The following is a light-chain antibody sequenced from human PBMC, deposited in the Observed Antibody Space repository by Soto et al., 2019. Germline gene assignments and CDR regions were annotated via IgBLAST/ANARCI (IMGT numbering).Light chain of an antibody. CDR1: QSVSSN. Sequence: EIVRTQSPATLSVSPGERATLSCRASQSVSSNLAWYQQKPGQAPRLLIYGASTRATGIPARFSGSGSGTEFTLTISSLQSEDFAVYYCQQYNNWPPGAYTFGQGTKLEIK. CDR3: QQYNNWPPGAYT. J-gene: IGKJ2*01. V-gene: IGKV3-15*01. CDR2: GAS.